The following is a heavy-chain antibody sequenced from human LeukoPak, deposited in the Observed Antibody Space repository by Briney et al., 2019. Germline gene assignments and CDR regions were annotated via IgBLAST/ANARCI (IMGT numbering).Heavy chain of an antibody. D-gene: IGHD3/OR15-3a*01. J-gene: IGHJ3*02. CDR3: ARDPSGTGTGFDI. CDR1: GFTVSRTY. V-gene: IGHV3-66*01. Sequence: PGGSLRLSCAALGFTVSRTYMRWVRQAPGKGLEWVSVIYEGGDIYYADSVRGRFAISRDNSKDTVYLQMNGLRGEDTAVYYCARDPSGTGTGFDIWGQGTMVTVSS. CDR2: IYEGGDI.